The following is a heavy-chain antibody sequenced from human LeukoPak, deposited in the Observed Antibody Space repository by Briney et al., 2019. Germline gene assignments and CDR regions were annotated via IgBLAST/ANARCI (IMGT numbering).Heavy chain of an antibody. V-gene: IGHV3-21*01. CDR1: GFTFSTYS. D-gene: IGHD2-21*01. CDR3: PRDTLAYCGGDCYSTPLSEY. CDR2: ISSSGSYI. Sequence: GGSLRLSCAASGFTFSTYSMNGVRQAPGKGLEWVSSISSSGSYIYYADSLKGRFTISRDNAQNSLCLQMNSLRAVDTAVYYCPRDTLAYCGGDCYSTPLSEYWGQGTLVTVSS. J-gene: IGHJ4*02.